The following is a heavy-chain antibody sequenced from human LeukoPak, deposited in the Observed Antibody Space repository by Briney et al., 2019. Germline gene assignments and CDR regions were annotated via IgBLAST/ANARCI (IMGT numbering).Heavy chain of an antibody. CDR1: GFTFSSYE. V-gene: IGHV3-48*03. J-gene: IGHJ4*02. CDR3: ARETTMVRGFDY. Sequence: GGSLRLSCAASGFTFSSYEMNWVRQAPGKGLEWVSYISIGGRTQYYADSVKGRFTISRDNAKNSLYLQMNSLRAEDTAVYYCARETTMVRGFDYWGQGTLVTVSS. D-gene: IGHD3-10*01. CDR2: ISIGGRTQ.